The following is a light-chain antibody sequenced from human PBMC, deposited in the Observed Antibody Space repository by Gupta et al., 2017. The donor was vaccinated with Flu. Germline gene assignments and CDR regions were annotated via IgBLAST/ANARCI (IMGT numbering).Light chain of an antibody. CDR1: SLRGYY. Sequence: GQTVTIPCQGDSLRGYYASWHQQRPGQAPIFVMFGRNYRPSGIPDRFSGSASGNTASLTIAGAQAEDEGVYYCNSRDSDNDHVVFGGGTKLTVL. CDR2: GRN. J-gene: IGLJ2*01. CDR3: NSRDSDNDHVV. V-gene: IGLV3-19*01.